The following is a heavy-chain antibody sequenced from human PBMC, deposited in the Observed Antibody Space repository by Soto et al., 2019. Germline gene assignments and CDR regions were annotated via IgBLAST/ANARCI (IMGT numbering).Heavy chain of an antibody. V-gene: IGHV1-3*01. CDR1: GYTFTSYA. CDR2: INAGNGNT. D-gene: IGHD3-16*02. J-gene: IGHJ1*01. Sequence: ASVKVSCKASGYTFTSYAMHWVRQAPGQRLEWMGWINAGNGNTKYSQKFQGRVTITRDTSASTAYMELSSLRSEDTAVYYCARSRSPLSHTEYFQHWGQGTLVTVSS. CDR3: ARSRSPLSHTEYFQH.